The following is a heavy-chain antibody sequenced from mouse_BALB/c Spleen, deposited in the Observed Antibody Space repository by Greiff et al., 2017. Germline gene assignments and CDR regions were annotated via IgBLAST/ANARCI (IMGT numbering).Heavy chain of an antibody. CDR2: INPNNGGT. CDR3: ARWAVRRRFDY. J-gene: IGHJ2*01. CDR1: GFNIKDYY. Sequence: EVQLQQSGAELVRPGALVKLSCKASGFNIKDYYMHWVKQSHGKSLEWIGGINPNNGGTSYNQKFKGKATLTVDKSSSTAYMELRSLTSEDSAVYYCARWAVRRRFDYWGQGTTLTVSS. V-gene: IGHV1-22*01. D-gene: IGHD2-14*01.